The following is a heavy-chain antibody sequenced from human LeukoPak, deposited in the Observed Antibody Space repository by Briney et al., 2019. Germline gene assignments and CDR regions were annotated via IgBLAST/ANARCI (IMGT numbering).Heavy chain of an antibody. CDR1: GYTFINYF. CDR3: ARKGDYEVVFDY. Sequence: EASVKVSCKTSGYTFINYFLHWVRQAPGQGLEWMGRINPNTGGTNSAQKFQGRIILTRDTSITTAYMEVARLRSDDTAVYFCARKGDYEVVFDYWGQGTLVTVSS. V-gene: IGHV1-2*06. D-gene: IGHD4-17*01. CDR2: INPNTGGT. J-gene: IGHJ4*02.